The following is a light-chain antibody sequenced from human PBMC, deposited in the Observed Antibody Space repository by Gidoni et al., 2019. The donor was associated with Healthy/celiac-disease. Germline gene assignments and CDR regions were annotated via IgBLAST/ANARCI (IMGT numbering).Light chain of an antibody. J-gene: IGKJ2*02. CDR2: AAS. CDR1: QSISSY. V-gene: IGKV1-39*01. Sequence: DIQMTQSPSSLSASVGDRVTITCRASQSISSYLNWYQQKPGKAPKLLIYAASSLQSGVLSRFSGSGSGTDFTLPISSLQPEDFATYYCQQRYSTLPWTFGQGTKLEIK. CDR3: QQRYSTLPWT.